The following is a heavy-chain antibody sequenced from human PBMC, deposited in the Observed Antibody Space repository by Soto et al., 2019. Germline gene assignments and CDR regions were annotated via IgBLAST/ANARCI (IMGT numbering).Heavy chain of an antibody. V-gene: IGHV4-30-4*01. D-gene: IGHD6-6*01. J-gene: IGHJ4*02. CDR3: ARGLSSSASLDY. Sequence: SETLSLTCTVSGGSISSGDYYWSWIRQPPGKGLEWIGYIYYSGSTYYNPSLKSRVTISVDTSKNQFSLKLSSVTAADTAVYYCARGLSSSASLDYWGQGTLVTVSS. CDR2: IYYSGST. CDR1: GGSISSGDYY.